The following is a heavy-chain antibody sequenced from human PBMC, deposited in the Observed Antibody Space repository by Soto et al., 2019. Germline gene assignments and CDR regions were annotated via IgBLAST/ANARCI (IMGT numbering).Heavy chain of an antibody. CDR2: ISYDGSNK. J-gene: IGHJ4*02. V-gene: IGHV3-30*18. Sequence: GGSLRLSCAASGFTFSSYGMHWVRQAPGKGLEWVAVISYDGSNKYYVDSVKGRFTISRDNSKNTLYLQMNSLRAEDTAVYYCAKDLYGDYGRYFDYWGQGTLVTVSS. CDR3: AKDLYGDYGRYFDY. D-gene: IGHD4-17*01. CDR1: GFTFSSYG.